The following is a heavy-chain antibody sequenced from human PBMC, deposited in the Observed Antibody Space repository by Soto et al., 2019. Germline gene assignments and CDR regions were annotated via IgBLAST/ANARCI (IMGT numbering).Heavy chain of an antibody. D-gene: IGHD6-6*01. CDR2: IFHTGST. V-gene: IGHV4-31*03. J-gene: IGHJ5*02. Sequence: QVQLQESGPGLVKPSQTLSLTCTVSGGSIGSGGYYWNWIRQHPGKGLEWIGYIFHTGSTYYNASLKSRVTISVDTSKNQFSLNLRSMTAADTAVYYCAREDYSSSSGFDPWGQGTRVTVSS. CDR1: GGSIGSGGYY. CDR3: AREDYSSSSGFDP.